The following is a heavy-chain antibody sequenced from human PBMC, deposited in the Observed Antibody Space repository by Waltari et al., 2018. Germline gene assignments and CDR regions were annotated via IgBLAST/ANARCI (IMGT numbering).Heavy chain of an antibody. D-gene: IGHD6-13*01. CDR1: GYSISSGYY. J-gene: IGHJ4*02. CDR2: IYHSGST. CDR3: ARSYSSSWPSPDY. Sequence: QVQLQESGPGLVKPSETLSLTCAVSGYSISSGYYWGWIRQPPGKGLEWIGSIYHSGSTYYNPSLKSRVTISVDTSKNQFSLKLSSVTAADTAVYYCARSYSSSWPSPDYWGQGTLVTVSS. V-gene: IGHV4-38-2*01.